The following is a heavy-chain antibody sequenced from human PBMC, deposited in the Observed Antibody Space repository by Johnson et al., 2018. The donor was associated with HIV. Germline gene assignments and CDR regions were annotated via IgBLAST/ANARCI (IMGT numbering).Heavy chain of an antibody. Sequence: QEQLVESGGGVVQPGRSLRLSCAASGFTFSIYAMHWVRQAPGKGLEWVAVISYDGSNKYYADSVKGRFTISRDNSKNTLYLQMNSLRAEDTAVYYCVREGKWELRRGAFDIWGQGTMVTVSS. J-gene: IGHJ3*02. CDR3: VREGKWELRRGAFDI. CDR2: ISYDGSNK. CDR1: GFTFSIYA. V-gene: IGHV3-30*04. D-gene: IGHD1-26*01.